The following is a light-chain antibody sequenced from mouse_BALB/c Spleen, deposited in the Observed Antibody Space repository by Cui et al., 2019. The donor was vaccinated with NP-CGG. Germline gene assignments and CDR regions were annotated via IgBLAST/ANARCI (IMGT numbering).Light chain of an antibody. CDR1: TGAVTNSNY. CDR2: GTN. CDR3: ALWYSNHWV. Sequence: AVVIQQSALTTSPGETVTLTCRSSTGAVTNSNYANWVQEKPDHLFTGLIGGTNNRAPGVPARFSGSLIGDKAALTITGAQTEDEAIYFCALWYSNHWVFGGGTKLTVL. V-gene: IGLV1*01. J-gene: IGLJ1*01.